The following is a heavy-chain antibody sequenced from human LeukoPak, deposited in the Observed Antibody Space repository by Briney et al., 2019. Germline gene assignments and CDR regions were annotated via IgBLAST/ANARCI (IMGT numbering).Heavy chain of an antibody. CDR3: ARRLRITMIRGENYYGMDL. J-gene: IGHJ6*02. CDR1: GGSISSYY. D-gene: IGHD3-10*01. CDR2: IYYSGST. Sequence: SETLSLTCTVSGGSISSYYWSWIRQPPGKGLEWIGYIYYSGSTNYNPSLKSRVTISVDTSKNQFSLKLSSVTAADTAVYYCARRLRITMIRGENYYGMDLWGQGTTVTVSS. V-gene: IGHV4-59*08.